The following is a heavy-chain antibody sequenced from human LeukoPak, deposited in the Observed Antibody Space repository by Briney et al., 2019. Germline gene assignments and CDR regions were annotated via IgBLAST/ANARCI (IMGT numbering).Heavy chain of an antibody. V-gene: IGHV3-21*01. CDR1: GFTFSSYS. J-gene: IGHJ6*02. CDR2: ISSSSSYI. CDR3: ARDLKWGVLGYSYGSGMDV. D-gene: IGHD5-18*01. Sequence: GGSLRLSCAASGFTFSSYSMNWVRQAPGKGLEWVSSISSSSSYIYYADSVKGRFTISRDNAKNSLYLQMNSLRAEDTAVYFCARDLKWGVLGYSYGSGMDVWGQGTTVTVSS.